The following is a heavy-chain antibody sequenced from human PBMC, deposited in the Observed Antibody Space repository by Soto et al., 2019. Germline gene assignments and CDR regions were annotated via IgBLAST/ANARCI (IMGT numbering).Heavy chain of an antibody. Sequence: GGSLRLSCAASGFTFSSYSMNWVRQAPGKGLEWVSSTSSSGSSIYYADSVKGRFTISRDNSKNTLYLQMKSLRIEDTAVYYCAKVAVRGVVVSNFDSWGQGTLVTVSS. V-gene: IGHV3-21*04. CDR3: AKVAVRGVVVSNFDS. D-gene: IGHD3-10*01. J-gene: IGHJ4*02. CDR2: TSSSGSSI. CDR1: GFTFSSYS.